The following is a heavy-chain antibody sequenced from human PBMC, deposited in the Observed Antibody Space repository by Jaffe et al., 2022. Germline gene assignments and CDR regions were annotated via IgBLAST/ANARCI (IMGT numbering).Heavy chain of an antibody. V-gene: IGHV3-23*01. CDR1: GFTFSSYA. CDR3: AHYPYYYGSGSYYIADPYYFDY. Sequence: EVQLLESGGGLVQPGGSLRLSCAASGFTFSSYAMSWVRQAPGKGLEWVSTISGSGGSTYYADSVKGRFTISRDNSKNTLYLQMNSLRAEDTAVYFCAHYPYYYGSGSYYIADPYYFDYWGQGTLVTVSS. CDR2: ISGSGGST. D-gene: IGHD3-10*01. J-gene: IGHJ4*02.